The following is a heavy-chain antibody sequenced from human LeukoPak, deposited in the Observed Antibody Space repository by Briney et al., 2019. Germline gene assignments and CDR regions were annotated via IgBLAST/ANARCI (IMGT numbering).Heavy chain of an antibody. CDR3: TRTGYRSNWYVPN. J-gene: IGHJ4*02. CDR1: GGSFSGYY. V-gene: IGHV3-11*04. D-gene: IGHD6-13*01. Sequence: NASETLSLTCAVSGGSFSGYYWSWIRQAPGKGLEWVSYISSSGSTIYYADSVKGRFTISRDNAKNSLYLQMNSLRAEDTAVYYCTRTGYRSNWYVPNWGQGTLVTVSS. CDR2: ISSSGSTI.